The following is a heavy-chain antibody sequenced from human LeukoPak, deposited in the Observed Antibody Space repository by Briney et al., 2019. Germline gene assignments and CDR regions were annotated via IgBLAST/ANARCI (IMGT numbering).Heavy chain of an antibody. Sequence: PGGSLRLSCAASGFTFSSYEMNWVRQAPGKGLEWVSYISSSGSTIYYADSVKGRFTISRDNAKNSLYLQMNSLRAEDTAVYYRARDLSNYYGSGSYWLGMDVWGQGTTVTVSS. CDR2: ISSSGSTI. CDR1: GFTFSSYE. D-gene: IGHD3-10*01. J-gene: IGHJ6*02. V-gene: IGHV3-48*03. CDR3: ARDLSNYYGSGSYWLGMDV.